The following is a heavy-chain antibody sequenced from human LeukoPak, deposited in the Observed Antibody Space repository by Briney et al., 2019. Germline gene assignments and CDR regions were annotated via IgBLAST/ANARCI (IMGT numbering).Heavy chain of an antibody. V-gene: IGHV1-2*02. Sequence: ASVKVSCKASGYTFSDYYIHWVRQAPGQGPEWMGWIIASSGGTKYAQKFQGRVTMTRDTSLSTAYMELSRLTSDDTALYYCARDGGGDDSSNYSNWFDPWGQGTLVTVSS. CDR1: GYTFSDYY. CDR2: IIASSGGT. CDR3: ARDGGGDDSSNYSNWFDP. J-gene: IGHJ5*02. D-gene: IGHD4-11*01.